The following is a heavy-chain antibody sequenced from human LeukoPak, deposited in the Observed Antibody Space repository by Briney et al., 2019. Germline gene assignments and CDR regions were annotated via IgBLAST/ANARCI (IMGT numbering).Heavy chain of an antibody. D-gene: IGHD2-8*01. CDR3: ARGGVDHSYYYYYMDV. J-gene: IGHJ6*03. Sequence: PSETLSLTCTVSGGSISGYYWSWIRQPPGKGLEWIGYIYYSGSTNYNPSLKSRVTISVDTSKNQFSLKLSSVTAADTAVYYCARGGVDHSYYYYYMDVWGKGTTVTVSS. V-gene: IGHV4-59*01. CDR2: IYYSGST. CDR1: GGSISGYY.